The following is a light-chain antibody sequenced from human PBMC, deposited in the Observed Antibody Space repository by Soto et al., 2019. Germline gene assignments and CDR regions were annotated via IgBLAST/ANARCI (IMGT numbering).Light chain of an antibody. V-gene: IGKV1-5*03. CDR2: KAS. Sequence: DIQMTQSPSTLSASVGDRVTITCRASQSIDKWLAWYQQKPGKAPKRLIYKASILQSGVPSRFSGSGSGTEFTLTISSLQPDDVGSYFCQQYNRFSWTFGQGTKVEIK. CDR3: QQYNRFSWT. CDR1: QSIDKW. J-gene: IGKJ1*01.